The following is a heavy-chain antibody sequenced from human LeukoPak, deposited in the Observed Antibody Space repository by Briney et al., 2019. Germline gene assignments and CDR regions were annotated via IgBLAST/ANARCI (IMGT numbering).Heavy chain of an antibody. J-gene: IGHJ4*02. CDR3: ALHSGSYSFDY. V-gene: IGHV3-66*01. CDR1: GFTFSSYS. CDR2: IYSGGST. Sequence: GGSLRLSCAASGFTFSSYSMNWVRQAPGKGLEWVSVIYSGGSTYYADSVKGRFTISRDNSKNTLYLQMNSLRAEDTAVYYCALHSGSYSFDYWGQGTLVTVSS. D-gene: IGHD3-10*01.